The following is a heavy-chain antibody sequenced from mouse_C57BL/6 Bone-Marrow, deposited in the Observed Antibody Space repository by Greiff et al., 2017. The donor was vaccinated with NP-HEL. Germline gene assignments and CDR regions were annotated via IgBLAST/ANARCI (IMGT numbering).Heavy chain of an antibody. Sequence: VQLQQSGAELARPGASVKMSCKASGYTFTSYTMNWVKQRTGQGLEWIGYINPSSGNTKYNQKFKGKATLTADKSSSTAYMQLSSLTSEDSAVYYCDRYGGYAMDYWGQGTSVTVSS. CDR3: DRYGGYAMDY. CDR2: INPSSGNT. V-gene: IGHV1-4*01. J-gene: IGHJ4*01. D-gene: IGHD1-1*02. CDR1: GYTFTSYT.